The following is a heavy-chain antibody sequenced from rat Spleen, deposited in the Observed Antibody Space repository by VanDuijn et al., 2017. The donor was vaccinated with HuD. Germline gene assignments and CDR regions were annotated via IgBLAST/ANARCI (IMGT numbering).Heavy chain of an antibody. Sequence: QVQLKESGPGLVQPSQTLSLTCTVSGFSLSNYGLIWVRQPPGKGLEWMGVIWGNGNANYNSPLKSRLSISRDTSKSQVYLRSTRLQTEDTATYYCARAELSAIYTDCIWGQGVMVTVSS. J-gene: IGHJ2*01. CDR3: ARAELSAIYTDCI. V-gene: IGHV2-13*01. CDR2: IWGNGNA. D-gene: IGHD1-2*01. CDR1: GFSLSNYG.